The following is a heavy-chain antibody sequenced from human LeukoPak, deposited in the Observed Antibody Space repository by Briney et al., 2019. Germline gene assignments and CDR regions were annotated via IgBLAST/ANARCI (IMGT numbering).Heavy chain of an antibody. V-gene: IGHV4-4*07. CDR1: GGSIIGYY. D-gene: IGHD2-15*01. CDR2: IYTSGST. J-gene: IGHJ4*02. Sequence: SETLSLTRAVSGGSIIGYYWSWIRQPAGKGLEWIGRIYTSGSTNYNPSLKSRVTMSVDTSKNLFSLKLSSVTAADTAMYYCARAYCSGGSCYYFDNWGQGTLVTVSS. CDR3: ARAYCSGGSCYYFDN.